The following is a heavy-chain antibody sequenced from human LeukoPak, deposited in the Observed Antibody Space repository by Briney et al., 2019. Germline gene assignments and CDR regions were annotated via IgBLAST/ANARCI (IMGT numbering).Heavy chain of an antibody. CDR3: AREYERYCSSTSCYIPLPPPYYYYGMDV. Sequence: GGSLRLSCAASGFTFSSYWMHWVRQAPGKGLVWVSRINSDGSSTSYADSVKGRFAISRDNAKNTLYLQMNSLRAEDTAVYYCAREYERYCSSTSCYIPLPPPYYYYGMDVWGQGTTVTVSS. D-gene: IGHD2-2*02. J-gene: IGHJ6*02. V-gene: IGHV3-74*01. CDR1: GFTFSSYW. CDR2: INSDGSST.